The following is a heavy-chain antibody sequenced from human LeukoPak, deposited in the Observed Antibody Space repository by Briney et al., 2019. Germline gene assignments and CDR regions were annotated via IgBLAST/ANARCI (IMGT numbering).Heavy chain of an antibody. D-gene: IGHD2-21*01. J-gene: IGHJ4*02. CDR1: AFTFSSYG. V-gene: IGHV3-30*18. CDR3: AKDDGDCPPLFIPDY. CDR2: ISYDGSNK. Sequence: GGSLRLSCAASAFTFSSYGMHWVRQAPGKGLEWVAVISYDGSNKYYADSVKGRFTISRDNSKNTLYLQMNSLRAEDTAVYYCAKDDGDCPPLFIPDYWGQGTLVTVSS.